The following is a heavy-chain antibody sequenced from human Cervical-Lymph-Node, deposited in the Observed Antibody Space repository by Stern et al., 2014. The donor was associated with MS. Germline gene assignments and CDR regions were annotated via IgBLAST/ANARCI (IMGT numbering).Heavy chain of an antibody. V-gene: IGHV5-51*01. CDR1: GYTFTSYW. D-gene: IGHD4-17*01. CDR3: ARQLSGEALDN. Sequence: EEQLVESGAEVKKPGESLKISCTGSGYTFTSYWIAWVRQTPGKGLEWMGIISPVDSDTRYSPSVEGQVTFSVDKSVGTAYVQWSSLKASDTAMYYCARQLSGEALDNWGQGTRVSVSS. J-gene: IGHJ4*02. CDR2: ISPVDSDT.